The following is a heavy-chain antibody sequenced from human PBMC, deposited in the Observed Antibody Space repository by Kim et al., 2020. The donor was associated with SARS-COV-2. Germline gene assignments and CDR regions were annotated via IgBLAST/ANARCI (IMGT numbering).Heavy chain of an antibody. CDR3: ARERGDY. J-gene: IGHJ4*02. V-gene: IGHV1-3*01. Sequence: GNGNRKDSQKFQGRVTITRDTSASTAYLELSSLRSEDTAVYYCARERGDYWGQGTLVTVSS. CDR2: GNGNR.